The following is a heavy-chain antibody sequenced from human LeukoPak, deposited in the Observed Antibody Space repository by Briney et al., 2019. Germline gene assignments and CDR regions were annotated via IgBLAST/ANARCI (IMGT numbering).Heavy chain of an antibody. Sequence: ASVKVSCKTSGYTFSTYYMHWVRQAPGQGLEWLGIIHPTDGSTSYTQKIRGRVTMTRDTATGTVYLELSSLRSEDTAVYWCARANGGGLDYWGQGTLITVSS. J-gene: IGHJ4*02. CDR1: GYTFSTYY. V-gene: IGHV1-46*01. CDR2: IHPTDGST. CDR3: ARANGGGLDY. D-gene: IGHD3-10*01.